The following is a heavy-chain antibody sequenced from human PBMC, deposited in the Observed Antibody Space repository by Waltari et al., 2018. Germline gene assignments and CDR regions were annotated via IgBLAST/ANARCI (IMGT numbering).Heavy chain of an antibody. CDR3: ARDGGASGSYDY. CDR1: GFMFSRYW. CDR2: IKEDGSAQ. Sequence: EVQLVESGGVLVQPGGSLRLSCEAAGFMFSRYWMPWFRQAPGKCLEWVANIKEDGSAQTYGDSVRGRFIISRDNAQNSLYLQMNYLRAEDTAVYYCARDGGASGSYDYWGQGTLVTVSS. D-gene: IGHD3-10*01. J-gene: IGHJ4*02. V-gene: IGHV3-7*01.